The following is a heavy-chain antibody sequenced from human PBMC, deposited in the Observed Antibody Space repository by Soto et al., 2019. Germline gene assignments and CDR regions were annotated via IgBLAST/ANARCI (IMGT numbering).Heavy chain of an antibody. J-gene: IGHJ3*02. V-gene: IGHV3-53*02. Sequence: EVQLVETGGGLIQPGGSLRLSCAASGFTVSSNYMIWVRQAPGKGLEWVTLIYRGGITYYADSVKGRFSVSRDNSKNTLYLQMNSLRTEDTAVYYCARDWGSSRDAFDIWGHGTLVTVSS. D-gene: IGHD6-13*01. CDR3: ARDWGSSRDAFDI. CDR2: IYRGGIT. CDR1: GFTVSSNY.